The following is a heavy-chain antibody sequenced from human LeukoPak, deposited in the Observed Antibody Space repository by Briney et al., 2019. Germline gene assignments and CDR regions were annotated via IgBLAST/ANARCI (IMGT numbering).Heavy chain of an antibody. D-gene: IGHD1-26*01. CDR3: AREVGASEFDY. V-gene: IGHV3-48*04. J-gene: IGHJ4*02. CDR1: GFTFSSYS. CDR2: ISSSISTI. Sequence: GGSLRLSCAASGFTFSSYSMNWVRQAPGEGLEWVSYISSSISTIYYADSVKGRFTISRDNAKNSLYLQMNSLRAEDTAVYYCAREVGASEFDYWGQGTLVTVSS.